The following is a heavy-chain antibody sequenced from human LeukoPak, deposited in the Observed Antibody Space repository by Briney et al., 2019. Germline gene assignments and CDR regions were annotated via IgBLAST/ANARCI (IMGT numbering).Heavy chain of an antibody. Sequence: PSETLSLTCTVSGGSISNYYWGWIRQPPGKGLEWIGSIYYSGSTYYNPSLKSRVTISVDTSKNQFSLKLSSVTAADTAVYYCARGDGNNWNYVDYWGQGTLVTVSS. J-gene: IGHJ4*02. CDR3: ARGDGNNWNYVDY. CDR1: GGSISNYY. V-gene: IGHV4-39*07. CDR2: IYYSGST. D-gene: IGHD1-20*01.